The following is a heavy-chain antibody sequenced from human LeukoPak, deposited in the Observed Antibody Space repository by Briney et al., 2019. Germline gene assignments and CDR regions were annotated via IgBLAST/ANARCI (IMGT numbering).Heavy chain of an antibody. CDR3: ARIQLPYYYYCGMDV. V-gene: IGHV4-34*01. CDR2: INHSGST. D-gene: IGHD5-18*01. J-gene: IGHJ6*02. CDR1: GGSFSGYY. Sequence: SETLSLACAVYGGSFSGYYWSWIRQPPGKGLEWIGEINHSGSTNYNPSLKSRVTISVDTSKNQFSLKLSSVTAADTAVYYCARIQLPYYYYCGMDVWGQGTTVTVSS.